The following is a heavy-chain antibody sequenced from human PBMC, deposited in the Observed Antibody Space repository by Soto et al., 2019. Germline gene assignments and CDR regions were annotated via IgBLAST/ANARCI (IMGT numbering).Heavy chain of an antibody. CDR1: GFIFSSYA. Sequence: EVQLLESGGGLVQPGGSLRLSCAASGFIFSSYAMAWVRQAPGKGLEWVSTVSSSADATQYADSVKGRFTISRDNSKNTLYLEMNNLGDEDTATYYCAKSYFFSWYDSWGQGTLVTVSS. V-gene: IGHV3-23*01. D-gene: IGHD3-10*01. CDR3: AKSYFFSWYDS. CDR2: VSSSADAT. J-gene: IGHJ5*01.